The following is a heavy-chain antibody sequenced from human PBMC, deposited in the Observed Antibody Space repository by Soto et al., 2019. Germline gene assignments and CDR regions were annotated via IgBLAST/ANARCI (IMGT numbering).Heavy chain of an antibody. J-gene: IGHJ4*02. D-gene: IGHD4-4*01. V-gene: IGHV4-59*01. CDR3: ARLRRMTAITVSYYFDY. CDR2: IYYSGST. Sequence: SATLSLTCTVSGDSISSYYWSWIRQPPGKGLEWIGYIYYSGSTSYNPSLESRVTISVDTSENQFSLKLSSVTAADTAVYYCARLRRMTAITVSYYFDYWGQGTLVTVSS. CDR1: GDSISSYY.